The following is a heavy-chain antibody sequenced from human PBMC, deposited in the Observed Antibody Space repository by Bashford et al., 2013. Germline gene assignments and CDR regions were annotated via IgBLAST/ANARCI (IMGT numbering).Heavy chain of an antibody. CDR1: GYTFTGYY. Sequence: ASVKVSCKASGYTFTGYYMHWVRQAPGQGLEWMGWINPNSGGTNYAQKFQGWVTMTRDTSISTAYMELSRLRSDDTAVYYCARVAGYCSGGSCYRDAFDIWAKGNGH. J-gene: IGHJ3*02. CDR3: ARVAGYCSGGSCYRDAFDI. V-gene: IGHV1-2*04. CDR2: INPNSGGT. D-gene: IGHD2-15*01.